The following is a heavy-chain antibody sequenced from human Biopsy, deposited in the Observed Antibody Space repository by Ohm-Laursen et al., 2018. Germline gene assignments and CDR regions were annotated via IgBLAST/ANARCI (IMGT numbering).Heavy chain of an antibody. D-gene: IGHD3-22*01. CDR1: GGSISNNNYY. CDR2: IFYRGST. Sequence: SDTLSLTCPVSGGSISNNNYYWGWIRQPPGKGLKWIGSIFYRGSTHYKPSLKSRVNISVDTSKNQFSLKLNSVTAADTAVYYCARDYDTSGYYYVSWGQGTLVTVSS. J-gene: IGHJ5*02. V-gene: IGHV4-39*01. CDR3: ARDYDTSGYYYVS.